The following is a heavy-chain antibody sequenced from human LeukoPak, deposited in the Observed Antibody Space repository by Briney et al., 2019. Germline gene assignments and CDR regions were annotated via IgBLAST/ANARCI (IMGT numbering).Heavy chain of an antibody. V-gene: IGHV3-15*01. Sequence: PGGSLRLSCAASGFTFSNAWMSWVRQAPGKGLEWVGRIKSKTDGGTTDYAAPVKGRFTISRDDSKNTLYLQMNSLRAEDTAVYYCAKDQEWLANIDYWGQGTLVTVSS. J-gene: IGHJ4*02. D-gene: IGHD6-19*01. CDR2: IKSKTDGGTT. CDR3: AKDQEWLANIDY. CDR1: GFTFSNAW.